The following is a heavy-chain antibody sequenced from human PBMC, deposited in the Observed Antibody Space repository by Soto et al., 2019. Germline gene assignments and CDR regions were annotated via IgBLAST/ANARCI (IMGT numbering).Heavy chain of an antibody. Sequence: SETLSLTCAVYGGSFSGYYWNWIRQPPGKGLEWIGRINYSGSTNYNPSLKSRVTISVDTSKNQFSLKMSSVTAADTALYYCARVERGTATTVVDAFDIWGPGTMVTVSS. V-gene: IGHV4-34*01. J-gene: IGHJ3*02. CDR1: GGSFSGYY. CDR2: INYSGST. D-gene: IGHD1-1*01. CDR3: ARVERGTATTVVDAFDI.